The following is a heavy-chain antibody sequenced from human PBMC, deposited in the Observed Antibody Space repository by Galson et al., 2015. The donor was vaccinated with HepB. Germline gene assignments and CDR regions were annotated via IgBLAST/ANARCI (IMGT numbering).Heavy chain of an antibody. CDR1: GVSFSSDRHY. D-gene: IGHD1-26*01. V-gene: IGHV4-61*01. CDR3: AKDNSGSYIDD. CDR2: YHHSGTT. J-gene: IGHJ4*02. Sequence: ATLSPTCTVSGVSFSSDRHYRSWIRQPPGKGLEWIGFYHHSGTTNYNASPKSRVTIALDTSKNKFSLKLTSVTASDTAGYYCAKDNSGSYIDDWGQGTLVTVSS.